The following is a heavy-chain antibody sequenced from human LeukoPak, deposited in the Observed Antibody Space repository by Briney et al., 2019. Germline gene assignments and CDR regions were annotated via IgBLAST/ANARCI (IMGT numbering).Heavy chain of an antibody. CDR3: ASSSYCSGGSCYSENAFDI. V-gene: IGHV4-59*01. Sequence: KPSEILSLTCTVSGGSISSYYWSWIRQPPGKGLEWIGYIYYSGSTNYNPSLKSRVTISVDTSKNQFSLKLSSVTAADTAVHYCASSSYCSGGSCYSENAFDIWGQGTMVTVSS. CDR1: GGSISSYY. CDR2: IYYSGST. J-gene: IGHJ3*02. D-gene: IGHD2-15*01.